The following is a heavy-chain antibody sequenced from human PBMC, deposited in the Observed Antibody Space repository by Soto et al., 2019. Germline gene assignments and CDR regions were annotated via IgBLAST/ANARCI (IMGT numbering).Heavy chain of an antibody. CDR3: ATPYFFNY. Sequence: GGSLRLSCAASGFMFSAYTMYWVRQAPGKGLEWLSSISDDSSYIDYADSLRGRFTVSRDNARNSLYLQIDSLGVEDSAVYYCATPYFFNYWGPGTLVTVSS. D-gene: IGHD3-10*01. J-gene: IGHJ4*02. V-gene: IGHV3-21*06. CDR2: ISDDSSYI. CDR1: GFMFSAYT.